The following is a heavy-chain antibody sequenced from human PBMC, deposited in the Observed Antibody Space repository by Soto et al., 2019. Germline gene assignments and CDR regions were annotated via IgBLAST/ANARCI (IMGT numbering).Heavy chain of an antibody. CDR3: ARGRYCLTGRCFPNWFDS. CDR2: IYKSATT. V-gene: IGHV4-30-4*01. J-gene: IGHJ5*01. D-gene: IGHD7-27*01. CDR1: GDSISNLDYF. Sequence: SETLSLTCSVAGDSISNLDYFWAWIRQPPGQALEYIGYIYKSATTYYNPSFESRVAISVDTSKSQFSLNVTSVTAADTAVYFCARGRYCLTGRCFPNWFDSWGQGALVTVSS.